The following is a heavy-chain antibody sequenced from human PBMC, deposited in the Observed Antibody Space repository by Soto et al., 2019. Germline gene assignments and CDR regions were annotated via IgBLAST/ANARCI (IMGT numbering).Heavy chain of an antibody. Sequence: PGESLKISCKGSGYSFTSYWISWVRQMPVKGLEWMGRIDPSDSYTNYSPSFQGHVTISADKSISTAYLQWSSLKASDTAMYYCARPRSSSRNYYGMDVWGQGTTVTVSS. D-gene: IGHD6-13*01. V-gene: IGHV5-10-1*01. J-gene: IGHJ6*02. CDR2: IDPSDSYT. CDR3: ARPRSSSRNYYGMDV. CDR1: GYSFTSYW.